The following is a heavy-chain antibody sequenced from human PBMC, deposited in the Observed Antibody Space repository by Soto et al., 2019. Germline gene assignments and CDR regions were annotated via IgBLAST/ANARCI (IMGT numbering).Heavy chain of an antibody. CDR1: GYTFTGYY. V-gene: IGHV1-2*02. D-gene: IGHD4-17*01. CDR3: ARVPYGGNIDY. CDR2: INPNSGGT. Sequence: ASLKVSGKASGYTFTGYYMHWLRQAPGQGLGWWGWINPNSGGTNYAQKFQGRVTMTRDTYISTAYMELSRLRSDDTAVYYCARVPYGGNIDYWGQGTLVTVSS. J-gene: IGHJ4*02.